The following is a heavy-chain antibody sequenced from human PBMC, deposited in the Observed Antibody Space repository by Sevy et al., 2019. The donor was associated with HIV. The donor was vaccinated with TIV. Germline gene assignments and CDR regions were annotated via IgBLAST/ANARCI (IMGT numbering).Heavy chain of an antibody. CDR1: GFSLSTSGVG. J-gene: IGHJ4*02. CDR3: EHRRVWFGEN. Sequence: SGPTLGKPTQPLTLTCTFSGFSLSTSGVGVGWVRQPPGKALEWLALFYWDDDKRYSPSLKTRLTITKDTSKNQVVLTMTNMDPVDTATYYCEHRRVWFGENWGQGTLVTVSS. V-gene: IGHV2-5*02. D-gene: IGHD3-10*01. CDR2: FYWDDDK.